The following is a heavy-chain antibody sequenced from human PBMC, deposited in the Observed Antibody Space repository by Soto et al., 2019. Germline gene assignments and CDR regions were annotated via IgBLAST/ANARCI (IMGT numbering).Heavy chain of an antibody. D-gene: IGHD3-10*01. CDR2: INHSGDT. J-gene: IGHJ6*02. CDR3: ASGRGVRGSIITTYYSYGLDV. V-gene: IGHV4-34*02. Sequence: QVQLQQWGAGLLKPSETLSLTCAVYGGSFSGNYRSWIRQPPGKGLEWIGEINHSGDTNYNPSLKSRVTISVDTSKNQFSLKLTSVTAADTAVYYCASGRGVRGSIITTYYSYGLDVWGQGTTVTVS. CDR1: GGSFSGNY.